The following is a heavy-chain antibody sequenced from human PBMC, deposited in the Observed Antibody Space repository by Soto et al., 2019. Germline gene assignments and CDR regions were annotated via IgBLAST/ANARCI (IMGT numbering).Heavy chain of an antibody. Sequence: PGESLKISCKGSGYNFTSYWIGWVRQMPGKGLECMGIIYPGDSDTRYSPSFQGQVTISADKSISTAYLQWSSLKASDTALYYCERQRYVGKFHYGMDVWGQGTTVTVS. J-gene: IGHJ6*02. V-gene: IGHV5-51*01. D-gene: IGHD3-10*02. CDR2: IYPGDSDT. CDR1: GYNFTSYW. CDR3: ERQRYVGKFHYGMDV.